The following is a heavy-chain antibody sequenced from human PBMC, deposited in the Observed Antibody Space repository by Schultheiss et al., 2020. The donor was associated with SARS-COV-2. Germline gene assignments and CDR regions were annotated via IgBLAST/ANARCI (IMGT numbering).Heavy chain of an antibody. CDR1: GYTFTSYV. CDR3: ATHREYCSGGSCNGAGDY. J-gene: IGHJ4*02. Sequence: ASVKVSCKASGYTFTSYVISWVRQAPGQGLEWMGWISAYNGNTNYAQKLQGRVTMTTDTSTSTAYMELRSLRSDDTAVYYCATHREYCSGGSCNGAGDYWGQGTLVTVSS. V-gene: IGHV1-18*01. D-gene: IGHD2-15*01. CDR2: ISAYNGNT.